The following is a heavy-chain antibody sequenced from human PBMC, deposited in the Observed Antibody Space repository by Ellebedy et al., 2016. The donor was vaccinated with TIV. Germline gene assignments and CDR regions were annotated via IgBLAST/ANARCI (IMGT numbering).Heavy chain of an antibody. V-gene: IGHV3-23*01. CDR1: GFMFSGYA. CDR3: TKDGPGGRWEGNGMDV. D-gene: IGHD1-26*01. CDR2: ISDNGENT. J-gene: IGHJ6*02. Sequence: GESLKISXTASGFMFSGYAMNWVRQAPGKGLEWVSTISDNGENTYYTDSVKGRFTVARDNSENTLSLQMNSLRGEDTAVYYCTKDGPGGRWEGNGMDVWGQGTTVTVSS.